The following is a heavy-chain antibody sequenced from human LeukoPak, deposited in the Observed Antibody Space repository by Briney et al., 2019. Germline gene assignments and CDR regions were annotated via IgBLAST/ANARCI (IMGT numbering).Heavy chain of an antibody. D-gene: IGHD1-1*01. V-gene: IGHV1-2*02. J-gene: IGHJ4*02. CDR3: VSLRPKVQIFDY. CDR2: IDPKTGDT. Sequence: GASVKVSCTASGYTFTDYWIQWVRQAPGQGLEWMGWIDPKTGDTHYAQMFQGRVTITRDTSASTAYMELSSLRSEDTAVYYCVSLRPKVQIFDYWGQGTLVTVSS. CDR1: GYTFTDYW.